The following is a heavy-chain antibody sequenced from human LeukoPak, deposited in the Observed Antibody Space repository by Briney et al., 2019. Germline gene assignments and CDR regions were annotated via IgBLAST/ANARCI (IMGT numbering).Heavy chain of an antibody. V-gene: IGHV4-34*01. Sequence: PSETLSLTCAVYGGSFSGYYWSWVRQPPGKGLEWIGEINHSGSTNYNPSLKSRVTISVDTSKNQFSLKLSSVTAADTAVYYCARKYGITGTKYYYYYYMDVWGKGTTVTVSS. CDR1: GGSFSGYY. D-gene: IGHD1-20*01. J-gene: IGHJ6*03. CDR2: INHSGST. CDR3: ARKYGITGTKYYYYYYMDV.